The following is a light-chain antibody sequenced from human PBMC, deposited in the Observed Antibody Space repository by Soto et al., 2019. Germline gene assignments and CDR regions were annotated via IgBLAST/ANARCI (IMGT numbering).Light chain of an antibody. V-gene: IGKV3-20*01. Sequence: EIVLTQSPGTLSLSPGERATLSCRASQSVSSSYLAWYQQKPGQAPRLRIYGASSSATGIPDRFSGSGSGTQFTHTIIRLEPQDCEMYYCQQYRSSPLTFDPGTKVDIK. CDR1: QSVSSSY. J-gene: IGKJ3*01. CDR3: QQYRSSPLT. CDR2: GAS.